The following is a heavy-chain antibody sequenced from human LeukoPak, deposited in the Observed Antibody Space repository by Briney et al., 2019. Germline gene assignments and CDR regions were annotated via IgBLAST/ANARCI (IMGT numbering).Heavy chain of an antibody. CDR1: GYTFTSYA. CDR2: INAGNGNT. D-gene: IGHD3-9*01. J-gene: IGHJ6*02. CDR3: ARDILTGYYNPFDYYGMDV. Sequence: ASVKVSCKASGYTFTSYAMHWVRQAPGQRLEWMGWINAGNGNTKYSQKFQGRVTMTTDTSTSTAYMELRSLRSDDTAVYYCARDILTGYYNPFDYYGMDVWGQGTTVTVSS. V-gene: IGHV1-3*01.